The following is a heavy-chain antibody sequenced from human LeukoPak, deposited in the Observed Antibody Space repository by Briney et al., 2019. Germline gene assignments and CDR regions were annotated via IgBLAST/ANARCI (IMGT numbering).Heavy chain of an antibody. Sequence: ASVKVSCKASGGTFSSYAISWVRQAPGQGLEWMGRIIPILGIANYAQKFQGRVTITADKSTSTAYMELSSLRSGDTAVYHCAREYSSSLPNDYWGQGTLVTVSS. CDR1: GGTFSSYA. CDR2: IIPILGIA. J-gene: IGHJ4*02. V-gene: IGHV1-69*04. D-gene: IGHD6-6*01. CDR3: AREYSSSLPNDY.